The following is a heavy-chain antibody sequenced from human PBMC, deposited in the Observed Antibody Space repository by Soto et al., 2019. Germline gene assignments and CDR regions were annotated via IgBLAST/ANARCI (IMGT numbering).Heavy chain of an antibody. CDR1: GYTFTSYA. Sequence: QVQLVQSGAEEKKPGASVKVSCKASGYTFTSYAMHWVRQAPGQRLEWMGWINAGNGNTKYSQKFQGRVTITRDTPASPAYMELSSLRSEDTAVYYCARGSNIAVAANSNGMDVWGQGTTVTVSS. V-gene: IGHV1-3*05. CDR2: INAGNGNT. CDR3: ARGSNIAVAANSNGMDV. D-gene: IGHD6-19*01. J-gene: IGHJ6*02.